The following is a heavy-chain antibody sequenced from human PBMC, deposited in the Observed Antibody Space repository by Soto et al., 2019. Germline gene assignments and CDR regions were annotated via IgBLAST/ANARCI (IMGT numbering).Heavy chain of an antibody. D-gene: IGHD3-3*01. CDR2: ISGSGGST. CDR1: GFTFSSYA. Sequence: GGSLRLSCAASGFTFSSYAMSWVRQAPGKGLEWVSAISGSGGSTYYADSVKGRFTISRDNSKNTLYLQMNSLRAEDTAVYYCAKVSSFGVVIIRGRYFHYWGQGTLVIVSS. V-gene: IGHV3-23*01. CDR3: AKVSSFGVVIIRGRYFHY. J-gene: IGHJ4*02.